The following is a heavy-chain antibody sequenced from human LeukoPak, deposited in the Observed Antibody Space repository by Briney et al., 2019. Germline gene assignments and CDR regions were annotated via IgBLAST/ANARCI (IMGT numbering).Heavy chain of an antibody. V-gene: IGHV2-5*01. Sequence: SGPTLVKPTQTLTLTCTFSGFSLSTSGVDVGWIRQPPGKALEWLALIYWNDDKRYSPSLKSRLTITKDTSKNQVVLTMTNMDPVDTATYYCARENSGSYYNYYYYYMDVWGKGTTVTVSS. J-gene: IGHJ6*03. CDR1: GFSLSTSGVD. CDR3: ARENSGSYYNYYYYYMDV. CDR2: IYWNDDK. D-gene: IGHD3-10*01.